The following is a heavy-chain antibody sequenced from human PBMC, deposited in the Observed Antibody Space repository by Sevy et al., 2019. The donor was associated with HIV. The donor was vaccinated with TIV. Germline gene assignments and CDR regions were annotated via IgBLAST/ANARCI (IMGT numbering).Heavy chain of an antibody. J-gene: IGHJ4*02. V-gene: IGHV1-24*01. CDR2: FDPEDGET. D-gene: IGHD3-22*01. CDR3: ATTKDYYESSGSPVDY. CDR1: GYTLNQLS. Sequence: ASVKVSCKVSGYTLNQLSMHWVRQAAGKGLEWMGSFDPEDGETAYAQKFQGRVTMTEDKLIDTAYMELSSQRSEDTAVYYCATTKDYYESSGSPVDYWGQGTLVTVSS.